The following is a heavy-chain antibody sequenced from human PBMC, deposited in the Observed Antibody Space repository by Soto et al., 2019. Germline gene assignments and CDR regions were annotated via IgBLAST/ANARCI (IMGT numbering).Heavy chain of an antibody. CDR2: INHSGST. D-gene: IGHD6-13*01. V-gene: IGHV4-34*01. CDR1: GGSFSGYY. CDR3: ARGKQLGVIYYYYYYMDV. J-gene: IGHJ6*03. Sequence: SETLSLTCAVYGGSFSGYYWSWIRQPPGKGLEWIGEINHSGSTNYNPSLKSRVTISVDTSKNQFSLKLSSVTAADTAVYYCARGKQLGVIYYYYYYMDVWGKGTTVTVSS.